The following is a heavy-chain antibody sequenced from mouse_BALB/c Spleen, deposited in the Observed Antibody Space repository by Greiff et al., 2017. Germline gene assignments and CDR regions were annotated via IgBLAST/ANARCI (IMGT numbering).Heavy chain of an antibody. Sequence: EVKLMESGGGLVKPGGSLKLSCAASGFTFSDYYMYWVRQTPEKRLEWVATISDGGSYTYYPDSVKGRFTISRDNAKNNLYLQMSSLKSEDTAMYYCARDYYGYGGGFDYWGQGTTLTVSS. CDR2: ISDGGSYT. V-gene: IGHV5-4*02. J-gene: IGHJ2*01. CDR1: GFTFSDYY. D-gene: IGHD1-2*01. CDR3: ARDYYGYGGGFDY.